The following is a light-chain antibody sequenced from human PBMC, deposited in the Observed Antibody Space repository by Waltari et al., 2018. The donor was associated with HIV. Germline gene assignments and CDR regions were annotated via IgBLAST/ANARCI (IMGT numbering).Light chain of an antibody. CDR3: CSYAGNYAWV. CDR1: SSDVGAYKF. J-gene: IGLJ3*02. CDR2: DVT. Sequence: QSALTQPRSVSGSPGQSVTISCTGTSSDVGAYKFVSWYQQHPGKAPKLLIYDVTTRPSGVPDRFSGSKSGNSASLFISGLQAGDEAHYFCCSYAGNYAWVFGGGTKLTVL. V-gene: IGLV2-11*01.